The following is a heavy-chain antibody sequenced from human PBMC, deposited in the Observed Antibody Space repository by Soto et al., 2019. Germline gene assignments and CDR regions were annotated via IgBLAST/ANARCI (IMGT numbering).Heavy chain of an antibody. J-gene: IGHJ4*02. CDR2: IYYSGST. Sequence: ETLSLTCTVSGGSISSSSYYWGWIRQPPGKGLEWIGSIYYSGSTYYNPSLKSRVTISVDTSKNQFSLKLSSVTAADTAVYYCARIRLQFYPDYFDYWGQGTLVTVSS. CDR3: ARIRLQFYPDYFDY. CDR1: GGSISSSSYY. V-gene: IGHV4-39*01. D-gene: IGHD5-12*01.